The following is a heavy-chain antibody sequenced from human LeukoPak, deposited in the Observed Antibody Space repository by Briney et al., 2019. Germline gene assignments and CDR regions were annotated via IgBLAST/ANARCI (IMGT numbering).Heavy chain of an antibody. V-gene: IGHV4-59*01. CDR1: GGSISSYY. CDR3: ASRKGSSPYYFDY. D-gene: IGHD6-6*01. CDR2: IYYSGST. J-gene: IGHJ4*02. Sequence: PSETLSLTCTVSGGSISSYYWSWIRQPPGKGLEWIGYIYYSGSTNYNPSLKSRVAISVDTSKNQFSLKLSSVTAADTAVYYCASRKGSSPYYFDYWGQGTLVTVSS.